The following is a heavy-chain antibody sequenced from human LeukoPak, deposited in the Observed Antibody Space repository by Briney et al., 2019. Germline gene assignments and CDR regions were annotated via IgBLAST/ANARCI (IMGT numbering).Heavy chain of an antibody. J-gene: IGHJ4*02. V-gene: IGHV3-21*01. CDR3: ARVCPTSGAMGIDY. Sequence: GGSLRLSCAASGFTFSSYSMNWVRQAPGKGLEWVSSISSSSSYIYYADSVKGRFTISRDNAKNSLYLQMNSLRAEDTAVYYCARVCPTSGAMGIDYWGQGTLVTVSS. CDR2: ISSSSSYI. D-gene: IGHD1-26*01. CDR1: GFTFSSYS.